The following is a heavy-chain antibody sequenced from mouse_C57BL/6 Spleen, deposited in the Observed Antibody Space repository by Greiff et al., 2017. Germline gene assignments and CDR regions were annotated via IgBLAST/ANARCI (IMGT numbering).Heavy chain of an antibody. CDR3: ARDGITTVSYEGYFDG. D-gene: IGHD1-1*01. CDR2: ISDGGSYT. V-gene: IGHV5-4*01. J-gene: IGHJ1*03. Sequence: EVQVVESGGGLVKPGGSLKLSCAASGFTFSSYAMSWVRQTPEKRLEWVATISDGGSYTYYPDNVKGRFTISRDNAKNNLYLQMSHLKSEDTAMYYCARDGITTVSYEGYFDGWGTGTTVTVSS. CDR1: GFTFSSYA.